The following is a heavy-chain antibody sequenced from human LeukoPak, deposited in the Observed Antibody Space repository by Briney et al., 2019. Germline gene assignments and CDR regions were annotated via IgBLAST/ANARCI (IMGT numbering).Heavy chain of an antibody. CDR1: GFTFSTYW. Sequence: GGSLRLSCAASGFTFSTYWMHWVRQAPGKGLVWVSRISSDGSITSYADSVKGRFTISRDNSKNTLFLQMNNLRTEDTAVYFCAKELSETATSDHWGQGTLVIVSS. V-gene: IGHV3-74*01. CDR2: ISSDGSIT. CDR3: AKELSETATSDH. D-gene: IGHD1-1*01. J-gene: IGHJ4*02.